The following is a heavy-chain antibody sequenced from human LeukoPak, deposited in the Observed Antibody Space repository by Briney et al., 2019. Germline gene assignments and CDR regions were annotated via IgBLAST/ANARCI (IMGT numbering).Heavy chain of an antibody. Sequence: ASVKVSRKASGYTFTSYDINWVRQATGQGLEWMGWMNPNSGNTGYAQKFQGRVTMTRNTSISTAYMELSSLRSEDTAVYYCARGIPPYYDILTGYYTHGYWGQGTLVTVSS. CDR1: GYTFTSYD. CDR3: ARGIPPYYDILTGYYTHGY. J-gene: IGHJ4*02. CDR2: MNPNSGNT. D-gene: IGHD3-9*01. V-gene: IGHV1-8*01.